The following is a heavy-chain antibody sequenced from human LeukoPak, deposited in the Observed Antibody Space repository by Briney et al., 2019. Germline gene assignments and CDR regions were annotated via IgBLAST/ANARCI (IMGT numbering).Heavy chain of an antibody. D-gene: IGHD3-3*01. CDR3: ARGYDFWKYYYMDV. CDR2: ISSTSSTI. V-gene: IGHV3-48*01. Sequence: GGSLRLSCAASGFTFSSYSMNWVRQAPGKGLEWVSYISSTSSTIYYADSVKGRFTISRDSAKNSLYLQMNSLRAEDTAVYYCARGYDFWKYYYMDVWAKGPRSPSP. CDR1: GFTFSSYS. J-gene: IGHJ6*03.